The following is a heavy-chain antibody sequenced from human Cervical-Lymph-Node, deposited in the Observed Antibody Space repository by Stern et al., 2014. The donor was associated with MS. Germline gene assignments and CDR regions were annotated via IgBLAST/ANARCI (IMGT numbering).Heavy chain of an antibody. Sequence: QDTLKESGPTLVKPTQTLTLTCTFSGFSLSTSGVGVGWIRQPPGKALEWLALIYWDDDKRYSPSLKRRLTITKDTYKKQVVLTMTNMDPVDTATYYCAHSVINYYYYGMDVWGQGTTVTVSS. CDR3: AHSVINYYYYGMDV. D-gene: IGHD2-21*01. CDR2: IYWDDDK. V-gene: IGHV2-5*02. J-gene: IGHJ6*02. CDR1: GFSLSTSGVG.